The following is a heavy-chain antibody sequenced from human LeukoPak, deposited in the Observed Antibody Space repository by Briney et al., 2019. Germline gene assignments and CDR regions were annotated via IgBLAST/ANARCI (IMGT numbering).Heavy chain of an antibody. D-gene: IGHD5-18*01. CDR3: ANREGGYTYDPFDY. CDR2: ISGSSDTT. J-gene: IGHJ4*02. Sequence: PGGSLRLSCAASGFTFSTYAMSWVRQAPGRGLEWVSAISGSSDTTYYADSVKGRFTISRDNSKNTLYLQMNSLRAEDTAVYYCANREGGYTYDPFDYWRQGTLVTVSS. CDR1: GFTFSTYA. V-gene: IGHV3-23*01.